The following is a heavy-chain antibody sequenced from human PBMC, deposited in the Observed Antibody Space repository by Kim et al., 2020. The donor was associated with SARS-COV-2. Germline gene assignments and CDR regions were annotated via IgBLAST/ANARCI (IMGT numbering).Heavy chain of an antibody. CDR3: ARATRGRLGATLDN. Sequence: GGSLRLSCAASGFTLTTYSMNWVRQAPGKGLEWVSSISSSGSYIFSADSMKGRFTISRDNAKNSLYLQMNSLGAEDTAVYYCARATRGRLGATLDNWGPGTLVTVSS. CDR2: ISSSGSYI. J-gene: IGHJ4*02. CDR1: GFTLTTYS. V-gene: IGHV3-21*06. D-gene: IGHD1-26*01.